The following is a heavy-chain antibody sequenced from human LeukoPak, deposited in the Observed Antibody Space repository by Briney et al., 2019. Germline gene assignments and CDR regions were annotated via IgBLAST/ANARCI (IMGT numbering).Heavy chain of an antibody. Sequence: SETLSLTCTVSGYSISSGYYWGWIRQPPGKGLEWIGSIYHSGSTYYNPSLKSRVTISVDTSKNQFSLKLSSVTAADTAVYYCARAYYYGSGSYEYLPNWFDPWGQGTLVTVSS. CDR2: IYHSGST. D-gene: IGHD3-10*01. CDR1: GYSISSGYY. J-gene: IGHJ5*02. V-gene: IGHV4-38-2*02. CDR3: ARAYYYGSGSYEYLPNWFDP.